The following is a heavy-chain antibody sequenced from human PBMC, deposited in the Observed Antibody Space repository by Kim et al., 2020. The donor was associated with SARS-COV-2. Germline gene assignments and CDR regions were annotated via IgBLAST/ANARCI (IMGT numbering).Heavy chain of an antibody. CDR2: IYYSGST. D-gene: IGHD5-12*01. CDR1: GGSISSSSYY. Sequence: SETLSLTCTVSGGSISSSSYYWGWIRQPPGKGLEWIGSIYYSGSTYYNPSLKSRVTISVDTSKNQFSLKLSSVTAADTAVYYCARHGMGYGRGFDYWGQGTLVTVSS. V-gene: IGHV4-39*01. J-gene: IGHJ4*02. CDR3: ARHGMGYGRGFDY.